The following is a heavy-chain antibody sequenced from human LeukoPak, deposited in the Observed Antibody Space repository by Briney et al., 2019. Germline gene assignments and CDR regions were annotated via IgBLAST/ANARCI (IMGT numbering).Heavy chain of an antibody. D-gene: IGHD3-9*01. J-gene: IGHJ6*03. CDR1: GGSISSYY. CDR3: ASSTPLYYDILTGYYKGVDYYYYMDV. Sequence: SETLSLTCTVSGGSISSYYWSWIRQPPGKGLEWIGYIYTSGSTNYNPSLKSQVTISVDTSKNQFSLKLSSVTAADTAVYYCASSTPLYYDILTGYYKGVDYYYYMDVWGKGTTVTVSS. V-gene: IGHV4-4*09. CDR2: IYTSGST.